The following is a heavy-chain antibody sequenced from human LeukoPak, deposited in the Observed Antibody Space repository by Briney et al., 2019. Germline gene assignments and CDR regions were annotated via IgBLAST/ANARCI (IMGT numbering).Heavy chain of an antibody. D-gene: IGHD6-6*01. CDR1: GFTLSSYA. CDR2: VSGSGGST. J-gene: IGHJ4*02. V-gene: IGHV3-23*01. Sequence: GGSLRLSCAASGFTLSSYAMSWVRQAPGTGLEGVSAVSGSGGSTYYADSVKGRFTISRDNSKNTLYLQMNSLRAEDTAVYYCAVGIAARWASYFDYWGQGTLVTVSS. CDR3: AVGIAARWASYFDY.